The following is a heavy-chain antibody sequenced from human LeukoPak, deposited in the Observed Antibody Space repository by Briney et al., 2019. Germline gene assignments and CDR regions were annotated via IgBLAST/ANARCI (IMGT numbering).Heavy chain of an antibody. J-gene: IGHJ5*02. D-gene: IGHD3-10*01. CDR1: GGSINSY. Sequence: SETLSLTCTVSGGSINSYWSWIRQPAGKGLEWIGRISGSGTITYNPALQSRLSISIDTSKDQFSLKLMSVTAADTAVYYCARDSGTTGEVKFDPWGQGTLVTVSS. CDR2: ISGSGTI. V-gene: IGHV4-4*07. CDR3: ARDSGTTGEVKFDP.